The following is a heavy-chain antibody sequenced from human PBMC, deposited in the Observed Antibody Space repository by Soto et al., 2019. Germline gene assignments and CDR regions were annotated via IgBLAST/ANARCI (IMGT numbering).Heavy chain of an antibody. CDR2: IYYTETP. V-gene: IGHV4-30-4*01. Sequence: SETLSLTCSXSGGSISSRDYYWSWIRQPPGKGLEWIGNIYYTETPYYNPSLESRVSISLDSSKNQFSLKLNSVSAADTAVYYCARIYYYDSSGISSVTPHFDYWGQGTRVTVSS. J-gene: IGHJ4*02. D-gene: IGHD3-22*01. CDR1: GGSISSRDYY. CDR3: ARIYYYDSSGISSVTPHFDY.